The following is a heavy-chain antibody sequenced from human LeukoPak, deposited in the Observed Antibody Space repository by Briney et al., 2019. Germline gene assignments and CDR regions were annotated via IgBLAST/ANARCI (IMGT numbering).Heavy chain of an antibody. CDR1: GGSISSYY. J-gene: IGHJ5*02. V-gene: IGHV4-59*08. Sequence: PSETLSLTCTVSGGSISSYYWSWSRQPPGKGLEWIGYIYYSGSTNYNPSLKSRVTISVDTSKNQFSLKLSSVTAADTAVYYCASYDFWSGYLGPWGQGTLVTVSS. D-gene: IGHD3-3*01. CDR2: IYYSGST. CDR3: ASYDFWSGYLGP.